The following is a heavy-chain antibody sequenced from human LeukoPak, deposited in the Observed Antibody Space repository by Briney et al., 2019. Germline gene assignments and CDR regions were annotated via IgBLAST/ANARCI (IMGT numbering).Heavy chain of an antibody. J-gene: IGHJ6*02. CDR3: ARAPRGESDAASGFYGVDV. CDR2: SHYSGST. CDR1: GGSISTYY. V-gene: IGHV4-59*01. D-gene: IGHD3-22*01. Sequence: TSETLSLTCSVSGGSISTYYWTWIRQPPGKGLEWIGFSHYSGSTNYNPSLKSRVTISVDPSTNQFSLKLNSVTAADTAIYYCARAPRGESDAASGFYGVDVWGQGTTVTVSS.